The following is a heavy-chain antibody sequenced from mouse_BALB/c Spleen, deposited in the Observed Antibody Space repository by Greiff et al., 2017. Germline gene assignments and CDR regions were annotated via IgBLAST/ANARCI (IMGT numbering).Heavy chain of an antibody. CDR1: GFSLTSYG. V-gene: IGHV2-5-1*01. CDR2: IWRGGST. J-gene: IGHJ4*01. D-gene: IGHD2-4*01. Sequence: VKLVESGPSLVQPSQSLSITCTVSGFSLTSYGVHWVRQSPGKGLEWLGVIWRGGSTDYNAAFMSRLSITKDNSKSQVFFKMNSLQADDTAIYYCAKNQDDYDDAMDYWGQGTSVTVSS. CDR3: AKNQDDYDDAMDY.